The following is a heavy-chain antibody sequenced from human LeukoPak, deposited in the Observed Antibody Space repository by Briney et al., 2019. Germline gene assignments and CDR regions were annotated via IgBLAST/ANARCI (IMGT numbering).Heavy chain of an antibody. CDR2: IRSKAYGGTT. CDR3: TRDPRITIFGVVPDP. D-gene: IGHD3-3*01. CDR1: GFTFGDYA. Sequence: GRSLRLSCTASGFTFGDYAMSWVRQAPGKGLEWVGFIRSKAYGGTTEYAASVEGRFTISRDDSKSIAYLQMNSLKTEDTAVYYCTRDPRITIFGVVPDPWGQGTLVTVSS. V-gene: IGHV3-49*04. J-gene: IGHJ5*02.